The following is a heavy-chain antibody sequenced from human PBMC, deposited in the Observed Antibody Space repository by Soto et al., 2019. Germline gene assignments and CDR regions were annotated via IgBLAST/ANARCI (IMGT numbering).Heavy chain of an antibody. CDR3: ARDLSFGSLDFDY. D-gene: IGHD3-16*01. CDR1: GFTFSSYG. J-gene: IGHJ4*02. Sequence: LRLSCAASGFTFSSYGIHWVRQSPGKGLEWVADFWADGRSNYYADSVKGRFTISRDNSKNTVFLQMSSLRAEDTAVYYCARDLSFGSLDFDYWGRGTLVTVPQ. V-gene: IGHV3-33*01. CDR2: FWADGRSN.